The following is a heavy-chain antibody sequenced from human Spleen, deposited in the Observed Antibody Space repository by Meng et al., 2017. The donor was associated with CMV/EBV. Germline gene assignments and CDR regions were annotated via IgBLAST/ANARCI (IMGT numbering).Heavy chain of an antibody. J-gene: IGHJ4*02. D-gene: IGHD3-10*01. CDR1: GGPFIRYA. Sequence: QVHLVQSGADVKKPGSSVKVSCKASGGPFIRYAISWGRQAPGQGLECMGGIIPIFGTANYAQKFQGRVTSTADESTSTAYMELSSLRSEDTAVYYCARDQQGTDYYGSGSEGYFDYWGQGTMVTVSS. V-gene: IGHV1-69*12. CDR2: IIPIFGTA. CDR3: ARDQQGTDYYGSGSEGYFDY.